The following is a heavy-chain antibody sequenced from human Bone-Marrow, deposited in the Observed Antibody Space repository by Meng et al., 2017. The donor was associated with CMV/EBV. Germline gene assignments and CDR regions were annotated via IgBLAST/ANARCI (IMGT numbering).Heavy chain of an antibody. J-gene: IGHJ6*02. CDR2: IYYSGST. Sequence: SETLSLTCTVSGGSISSYYWSWIRQPPGKGLEWIGYIYYSGSTNYNPSLKSRVTISVDTSKNQFSLNLSSVTAADTAVYYCARVGAHNYYYVMDVWGQGTTVTVSS. CDR1: GGSISSYY. V-gene: IGHV4-59*01. D-gene: IGHD1-26*01. CDR3: ARVGAHNYYYVMDV.